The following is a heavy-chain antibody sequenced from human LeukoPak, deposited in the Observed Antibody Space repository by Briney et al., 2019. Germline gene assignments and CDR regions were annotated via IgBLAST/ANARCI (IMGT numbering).Heavy chain of an antibody. V-gene: IGHV4-38-2*02. J-gene: IGHJ5*02. CDR1: GYSISSGYY. CDR3: ARDGPGYGSGWYGVWFGP. D-gene: IGHD6-19*01. Sequence: SETLSLTCAVSGYSISSGYYWGWIRQPPGKGLEWIGSIYHGGRTYYNPSLKSRVTMAIDTSNNHLSLELRSVTAADTAVYYCARDGPGYGSGWYGVWFGPWGQGTLVTVSS. CDR2: IYHGGRT.